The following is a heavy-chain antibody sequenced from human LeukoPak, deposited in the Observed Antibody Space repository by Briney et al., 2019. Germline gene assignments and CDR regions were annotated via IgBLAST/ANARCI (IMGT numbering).Heavy chain of an antibody. CDR2: IYYSGST. V-gene: IGHV4-30-4*01. CDR1: GGSISSGDYY. J-gene: IGHJ5*02. Sequence: NPSQTLSLTCTVSGGSISSGDYYWSWIRQPPGKGLEWIGYIYYSGSTYYNPSLKSRVTISVDTSKNQFSLKLSSVTAADTAVYYCARGLDYDILTGYYKAPGEFDPWGQGTLVTVSS. D-gene: IGHD3-9*01. CDR3: ARGLDYDILTGYYKAPGEFDP.